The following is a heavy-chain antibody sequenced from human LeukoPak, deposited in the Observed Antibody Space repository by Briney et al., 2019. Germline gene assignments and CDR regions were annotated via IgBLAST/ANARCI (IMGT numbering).Heavy chain of an antibody. CDR1: GGSFSGYY. D-gene: IGHD1-20*01. J-gene: IGHJ4*02. Sequence: PSETLSLTCAVYGGSFSGYYWSWIRQPPGKGLEWIGYIYYSGSTNYNPSLKSRVTISVDTSKNQFSLKLSSVTAADTAVYYCARTITGRIIDYWGQGTLVTVSS. CDR2: IYYSGST. CDR3: ARTITGRIIDY. V-gene: IGHV4-59*01.